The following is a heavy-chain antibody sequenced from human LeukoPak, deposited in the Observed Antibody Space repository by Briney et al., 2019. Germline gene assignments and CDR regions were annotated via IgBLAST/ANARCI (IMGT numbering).Heavy chain of an antibody. V-gene: IGHV1-2*02. CDR3: ARFYSGYGNYYYYMDV. CDR2: INPNTGGT. J-gene: IGHJ6*03. Sequence: ASVKVSCKASGYNFTGYYLHWVRQAPGQGLEWMGWINPNTGGTNYAQKFQGRVTMTRDTSISTAYMELSRLRSDDTDVYYCARFYSGYGNYYYYMDVWGKGTTVTVSS. D-gene: IGHD5-12*01. CDR1: GYNFTGYY.